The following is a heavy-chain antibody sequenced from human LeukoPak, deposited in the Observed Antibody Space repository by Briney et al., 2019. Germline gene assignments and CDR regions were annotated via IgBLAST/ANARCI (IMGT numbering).Heavy chain of an antibody. CDR3: ALLAVASDFDY. D-gene: IGHD6-19*01. J-gene: IGHJ4*02. CDR1: GFPFSIYV. Sequence: GGSLRLSCAVSGFPFSIYVMNWVRQAPGKGPEWVSNIHSSGTIKYYADSVKGRFSISRDNAKSSLYLQMNSLRVEDTAVYYCALLAVASDFDYWGQGALVTVSS. V-gene: IGHV3-48*03. CDR2: IHSSGTIK.